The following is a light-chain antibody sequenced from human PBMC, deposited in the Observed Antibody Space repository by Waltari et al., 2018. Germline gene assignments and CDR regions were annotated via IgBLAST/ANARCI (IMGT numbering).Light chain of an antibody. CDR2: DVT. CDR1: GSAIDDSDF. V-gene: IGLV2-14*03. J-gene: IGLJ3*02. Sequence: QSALTQPASVSGSPGQSITISCTGIGSAIDDSDFVSWYQHQPGKAPRVIIYDVTNRPSVISHRSSASKSANTASLTISGLQPEDEGDYYCTSQALDGVVLFGGGTQVTV. CDR3: TSQALDGVVL.